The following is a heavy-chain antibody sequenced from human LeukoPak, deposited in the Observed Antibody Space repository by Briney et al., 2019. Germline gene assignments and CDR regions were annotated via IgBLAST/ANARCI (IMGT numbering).Heavy chain of an antibody. CDR1: RYTFTGYY. V-gene: IGHV1-2*02. J-gene: IGHJ4*02. CDR2: INPNSGGT. CDR3: ARGYCSGGSCYSAQDY. D-gene: IGHD2-15*01. Sequence: ASVKVSCKASRYTFTGYYMHWVRQAPGQGLEWMGWINPNSGGTNYAQKFQGRVTMTRDTSISTAYMELSRLRSDDTAVYYCARGYCSGGSCYSAQDYWGQGTLVTVSS.